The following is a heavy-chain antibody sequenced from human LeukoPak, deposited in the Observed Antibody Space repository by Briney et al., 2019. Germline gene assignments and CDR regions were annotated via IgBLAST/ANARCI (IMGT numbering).Heavy chain of an antibody. CDR3: ARTAGKQQLVDYFDY. J-gene: IGHJ4*02. CDR2: ISSSSSYI. D-gene: IGHD6-13*01. Sequence: GGSLRLSCAASGFTFSSYSMNWVRQAPGKGLEWVSSISSSSSYIYYADSVKGRFTISRDNAKNSLYLQMNSLRAEDTAVYYCARTAGKQQLVDYFDYWGQGTLVTVSS. CDR1: GFTFSSYS. V-gene: IGHV3-21*01.